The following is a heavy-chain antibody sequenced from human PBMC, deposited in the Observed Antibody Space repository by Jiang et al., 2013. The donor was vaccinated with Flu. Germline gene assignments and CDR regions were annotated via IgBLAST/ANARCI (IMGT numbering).Heavy chain of an antibody. Sequence: KGLEWIGYIYYSGSTYYNPSLKSRVTISVDTSKNQFSLKLSSVTAADTAVYYCASSGRSEHYYDSSGYAYWGQGNPGHRLL. J-gene: IGHJ4*02. CDR3: ASSGRSEHYYDSSGYAY. D-gene: IGHD3-22*01. V-gene: IGHV4-30-4*01. CDR2: IYYSGST.